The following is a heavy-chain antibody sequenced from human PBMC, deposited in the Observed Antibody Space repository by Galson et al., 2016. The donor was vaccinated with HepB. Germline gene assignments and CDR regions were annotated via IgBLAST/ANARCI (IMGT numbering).Heavy chain of an antibody. Sequence: SGLSVSDAWMTWVRQAPGKGLEWVGNIRNKRDGGTADYGAPVKGRFTISRDDSKNTLYLQMSSLKTDDPAVYFCTTWDWGLDCWGQGTLVTVSS. CDR1: GLSVSDAW. D-gene: IGHD3/OR15-3a*01. V-gene: IGHV3-15*05. J-gene: IGHJ4*02. CDR3: TTWDWGLDC. CDR2: IRNKRDGGTA.